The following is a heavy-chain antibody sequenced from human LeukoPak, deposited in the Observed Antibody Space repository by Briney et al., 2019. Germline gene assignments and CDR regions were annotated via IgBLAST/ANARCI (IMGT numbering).Heavy chain of an antibody. V-gene: IGHV3-21*01. D-gene: IGHD6-19*01. CDR1: GFTFSSYS. J-gene: IGHJ4*02. Sequence: GGSLRLSCAASGFTFSSYSMNWVRQAPGKGLEWVSSISSSSSYIYYADSVKGRFTISRDNAKNSLYLQMNSLRAEDTAVYYCARMEQWLRAFDYWGQGTLVTVSS. CDR2: ISSSSSYI. CDR3: ARMEQWLRAFDY.